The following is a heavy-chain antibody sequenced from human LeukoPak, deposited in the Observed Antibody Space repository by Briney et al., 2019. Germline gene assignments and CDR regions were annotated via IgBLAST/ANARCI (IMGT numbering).Heavy chain of an antibody. Sequence: PSETLSLTCAVYGGSFSDYYWSWIRQPPGKGLEWIGEINHSGSTNYNPSLKSRVTISVDTSKNQFSLKLTSVTAADTAVYYCAGRTVTTFGYFDLWGRGTLVTVSS. D-gene: IGHD4-17*01. V-gene: IGHV4-34*01. CDR3: AGRTVTTFGYFDL. J-gene: IGHJ2*01. CDR2: INHSGST. CDR1: GGSFSDYY.